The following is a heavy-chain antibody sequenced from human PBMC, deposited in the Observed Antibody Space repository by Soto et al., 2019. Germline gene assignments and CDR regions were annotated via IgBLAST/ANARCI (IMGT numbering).Heavy chain of an antibody. D-gene: IGHD3-3*01. Sequence: QMQLVQSGAEVKKPGSSVKVSCKASGGTLSSFINYPINWVRQDPGQGLEWMGGIVPNVGTVNYAQKFQGRVTLTADKSTGTAYMEVSSLRSEDTALYYCARRDTSGFLRYFYHWGQGTLVTVSS. CDR2: IVPNVGTV. CDR1: GGTLSSFINYP. V-gene: IGHV1-69*06. CDR3: ARRDTSGFLRYFYH. J-gene: IGHJ4*02.